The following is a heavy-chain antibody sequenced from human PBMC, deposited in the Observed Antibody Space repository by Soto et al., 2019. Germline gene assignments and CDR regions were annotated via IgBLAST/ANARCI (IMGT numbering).Heavy chain of an antibody. CDR3: AKAAQWLGDY. CDR2: ISYDGSNK. D-gene: IGHD6-19*01. J-gene: IGHJ4*02. CDR1: GFTFSSYG. V-gene: IGHV3-30*18. Sequence: GGSLRLSCAASGFTFSSYGMHWVRQAPGKGLEWVAVISYDGSNKYYADSVKGRFTISRDNSKNTLYLQMNSLRAEDTAVYYCAKAAQWLGDYWGQGTLVTVSS.